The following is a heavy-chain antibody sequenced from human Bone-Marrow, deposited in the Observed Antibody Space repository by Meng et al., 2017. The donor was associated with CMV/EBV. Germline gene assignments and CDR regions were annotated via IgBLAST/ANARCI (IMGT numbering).Heavy chain of an antibody. CDR2: IEGDGNTK. D-gene: IGHD2-2*01. CDR1: GFSFNNYW. Sequence: GGSLRLSCTVSGFSFNNYWMSWVRQAPGKGLEWVADIEGDGNTKYYADSVKGRFTISRDNAKRSLYLQLNALRVEDTAVYYCARYCGSTSCFNDAFDIWGQGTMVTVSS. CDR3: ARYCGSTSCFNDAFDI. J-gene: IGHJ3*02. V-gene: IGHV3-7*03.